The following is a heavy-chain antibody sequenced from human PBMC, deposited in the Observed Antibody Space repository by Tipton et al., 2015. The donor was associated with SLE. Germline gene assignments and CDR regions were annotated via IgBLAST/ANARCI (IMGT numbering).Heavy chain of an antibody. CDR2: VNPDTGGT. J-gene: IGHJ4*01. D-gene: IGHD1-26*01. V-gene: IGHV1-18*01. CDR1: GYPFNSYG. CDR3: ARDRSRSGSDVFDY. Sequence: QSGPEVKKPGASVKVSCKASGYPFNSYGISWVRQAPGQGLEWMGIVNPDTGGTSYAQRFQGRVTVTADTSSSTVYVELSSLRFDDTAVYYCARDRSRSGSDVFDYWGHGSLVTVSS.